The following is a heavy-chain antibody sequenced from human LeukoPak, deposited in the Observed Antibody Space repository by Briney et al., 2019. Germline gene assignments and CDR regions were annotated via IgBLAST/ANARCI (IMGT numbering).Heavy chain of an antibody. Sequence: SETLSLTCTVSGGSIRSSYYYWGWIRQPPGKGLEWIGSIYYSGSTYYNPSLKSRVTISVDTSKNQFSLKLSSVTAADTAVYYCARHGRPYYYDSSGAYFDYWGQGTLVTVSS. D-gene: IGHD3-22*01. CDR2: IYYSGST. V-gene: IGHV4-39*01. CDR3: ARHGRPYYYDSSGAYFDY. J-gene: IGHJ4*02. CDR1: GGSIRSSYYY.